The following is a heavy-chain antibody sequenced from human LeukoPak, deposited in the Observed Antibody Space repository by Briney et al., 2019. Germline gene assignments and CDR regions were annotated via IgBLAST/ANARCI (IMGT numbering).Heavy chain of an antibody. CDR3: ATLVRYNWFDP. V-gene: IGHV4-59*01. D-gene: IGHD6-6*01. J-gene: IGHJ5*02. Sequence: SETLSLTCTVSGASISSYYWSWIRQPPGKGLEWIGYIYYSGSTNYNPSFKSRVTISVDTSKNQFSLKLSSVTAADTAVYYCATLVRYNWFDPWGQGTLVTVSS. CDR2: IYYSGST. CDR1: GASISSYY.